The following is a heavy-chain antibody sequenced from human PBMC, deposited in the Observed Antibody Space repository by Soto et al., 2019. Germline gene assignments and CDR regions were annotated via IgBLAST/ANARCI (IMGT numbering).Heavy chain of an antibody. Sequence: AASVKVSCKGSGYTFTSYSMYWVRQAPGQRLEWMGGINAGNGHTRYSQKFQARLTITRDTSASTAYMELSSLIYDDTAVYYCARFPSAAGSRNWYFDLWGRGTLVTVSS. J-gene: IGHJ2*01. V-gene: IGHV1-3*01. D-gene: IGHD6-13*01. CDR3: ARFPSAAGSRNWYFDL. CDR2: INAGNGHT. CDR1: GYTFTSYS.